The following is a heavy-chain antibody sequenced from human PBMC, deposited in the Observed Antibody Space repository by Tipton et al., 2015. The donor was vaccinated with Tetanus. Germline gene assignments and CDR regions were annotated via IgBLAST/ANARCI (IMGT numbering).Heavy chain of an antibody. J-gene: IGHJ6*02. CDR2: IYYSGST. D-gene: IGHD3-22*01. V-gene: IGHV4-31*03. CDR3: ARVSRYYYDSSIGMDV. CDR1: GGSISSGGYY. Sequence: TLSLTCTVSGGSISSGGYYWSWIRQHPGKGLEWIGYIYYSGSTYYNPSLKSRVTISVDTSKNQFSLKLSSVTAADTAVYYCARVSRYYYDSSIGMDVWGQGTTVTVSS.